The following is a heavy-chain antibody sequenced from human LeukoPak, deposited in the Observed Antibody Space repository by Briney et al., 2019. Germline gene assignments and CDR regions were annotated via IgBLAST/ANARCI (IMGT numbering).Heavy chain of an antibody. J-gene: IGHJ4*02. D-gene: IGHD3-22*01. CDR1: GFTFSSYA. V-gene: IGHV3-30*04. CDR2: ISYDGSNK. Sequence: GGSLRLSCAASGFTFSSYAMHWVRQAPGKGLEWVAVISYDGSNKYYADSVKGRFTISRDNSKNTLYLQMNSLRAEDTAVYYCARDKVLVPNRDYYDSSGFDYWGQGTLVTVSS. CDR3: ARDKVLVPNRDYYDSSGFDY.